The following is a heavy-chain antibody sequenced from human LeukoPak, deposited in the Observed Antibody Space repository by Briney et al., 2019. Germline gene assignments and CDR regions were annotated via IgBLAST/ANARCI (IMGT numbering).Heavy chain of an antibody. CDR2: INSDGSST. J-gene: IGHJ4*02. D-gene: IGHD5-18*01. Sequence: GGSLRLSCAASGFTLSTYWMHWVRQAPGKGLVWVSRINSDGSSTGYADSVKGRFTISRDNAKNTLYLQMNSLRAEDTAAYYCARGGGYSYASFDYWGQGTLVTVSS. CDR3: ARGGGYSYASFDY. V-gene: IGHV3-74*01. CDR1: GFTLSTYW.